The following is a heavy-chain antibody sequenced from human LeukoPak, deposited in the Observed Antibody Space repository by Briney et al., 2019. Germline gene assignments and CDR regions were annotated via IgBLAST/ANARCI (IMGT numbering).Heavy chain of an antibody. Sequence: ASVKVSCKASGGTFSSYAISWVRQAPGHGLEWMGGIIPIFGTANYAQKFQGRVTITTDESTSTAYMELSSLRSEDTAVYYCARGSRFLEWDNWFDPWGQGTLVTVSS. D-gene: IGHD3-3*01. CDR3: ARGSRFLEWDNWFDP. V-gene: IGHV1-69*05. CDR2: IIPIFGTA. J-gene: IGHJ5*02. CDR1: GGTFSSYA.